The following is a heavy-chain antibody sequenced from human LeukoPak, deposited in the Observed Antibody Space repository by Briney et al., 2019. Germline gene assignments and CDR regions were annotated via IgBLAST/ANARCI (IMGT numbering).Heavy chain of an antibody. D-gene: IGHD1-26*01. J-gene: IGHJ4*02. Sequence: PSETLSLTCTVSGGSISSYYWSWIRQPPGKGLEWIGYIYYSGSTNYNPSLKSRVTISVDTSKNQFSLKLRSVTAADTAVYYCARHRSWELLLFDYWGQGTLVTVSS. V-gene: IGHV4-59*08. CDR2: IYYSGST. CDR3: ARHRSWELLLFDY. CDR1: GGSISSYY.